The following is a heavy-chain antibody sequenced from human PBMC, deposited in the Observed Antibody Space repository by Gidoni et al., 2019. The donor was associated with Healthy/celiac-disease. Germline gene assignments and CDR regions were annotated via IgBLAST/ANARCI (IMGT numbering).Heavy chain of an antibody. CDR3: ARDYYLGYDSSGYYYGRLYLGGYYGMDV. CDR2: VSAYTGNP. Sequence: QVQLVQSGAEVKKPGASVKVDCKAAGYTFTSYGISWVRQTPGPGLEWMGWVSAYTGNPNYAPKLQGRVTMTTDTSTSTAYMELRSLRSDDTAVYYCARDYYLGYDSSGYYYGRLYLGGYYGMDVWGQGTTVTVSS. CDR1: GYTFTSYG. D-gene: IGHD3-22*01. J-gene: IGHJ6*02. V-gene: IGHV1-18*04.